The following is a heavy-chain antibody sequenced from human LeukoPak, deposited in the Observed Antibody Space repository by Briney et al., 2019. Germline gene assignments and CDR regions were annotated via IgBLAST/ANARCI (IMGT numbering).Heavy chain of an antibody. J-gene: IGHJ4*02. Sequence: GGSLRLSCAASGFTFSSYAMHWVRQAPGKGLEWVALISYDGNNKYYADSVKGRFTISRDNAKNSLYLQMNSLRAEDTAVYYCARTRGLRLGELSYDYWGQGTLVTVSS. CDR2: ISYDGNNK. CDR3: ARTRGLRLGELSYDY. CDR1: GFTFSSYA. V-gene: IGHV3-30*04. D-gene: IGHD3-16*02.